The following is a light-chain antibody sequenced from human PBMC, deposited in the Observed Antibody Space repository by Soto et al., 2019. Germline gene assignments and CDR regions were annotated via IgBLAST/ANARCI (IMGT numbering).Light chain of an antibody. V-gene: IGKV3-11*01. CDR3: QQRSNWPLT. Sequence: EIVLTQSQATLSLSPGERATLSCRASQSIRSHLAWYQQKPGQAPRLLIYGASNRATGIPARFSGRGSGTDFTLTISSLEPEDFAGYYRQQRSNWPLTCGGGTKVVIK. CDR1: QSIRSH. J-gene: IGKJ4*01. CDR2: GAS.